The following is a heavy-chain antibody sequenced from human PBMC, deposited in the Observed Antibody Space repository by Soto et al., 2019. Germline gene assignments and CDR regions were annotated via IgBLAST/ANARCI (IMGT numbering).Heavy chain of an antibody. CDR3: ASSRIAAAIYYFDY. D-gene: IGHD6-13*01. Sequence: QVQLQESGPGLVKPSGTLSLTCAVSGGSISSSNWWSWVRQPPGKGLEWIGENYHGGSTNYNPSLKSRVTISVDKSKNQFSLKLSSVTAADTAVYYCASSRIAAAIYYFDYWGQGTLVTVSS. V-gene: IGHV4-4*02. CDR1: GGSISSSNW. J-gene: IGHJ4*02. CDR2: NYHGGST.